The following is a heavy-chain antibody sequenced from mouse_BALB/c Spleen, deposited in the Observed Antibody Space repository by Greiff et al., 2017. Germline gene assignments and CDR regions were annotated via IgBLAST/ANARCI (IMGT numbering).Heavy chain of an antibody. V-gene: IGHV5-17*02. Sequence: EVHLVESGGGLVQPGGSRKLSCAASGFTFSSFGMHWVRQAPEKGLEWVAYISSGSSTIYYADTVKGRFTISRDNPKNTLFLQMTSLRSEDTAMYYCARSGLRPSMDYWGQGTSVTVSS. D-gene: IGHD1-2*01. CDR3: ARSGLRPSMDY. CDR1: GFTFSSFG. CDR2: ISSGSSTI. J-gene: IGHJ4*01.